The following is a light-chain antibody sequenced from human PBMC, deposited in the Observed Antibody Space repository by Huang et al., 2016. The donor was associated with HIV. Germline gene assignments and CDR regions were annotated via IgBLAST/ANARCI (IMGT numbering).Light chain of an antibody. CDR2: DAS. Sequence: EVLLTQSPATLSLSPGERATLSCRASHNINTYLAWYQQKPGQAPRLLIYDASTRATDIPDRFRGSGSGTNVTLSISNLEPEDFAVYFCQQRSNWPPFTFGPGTKVDIK. CDR3: QQRSNWPPFT. J-gene: IGKJ3*01. CDR1: HNINTY. V-gene: IGKV3-11*01.